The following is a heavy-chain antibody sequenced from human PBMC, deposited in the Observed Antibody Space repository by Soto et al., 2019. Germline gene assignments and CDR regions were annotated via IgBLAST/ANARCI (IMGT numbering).Heavy chain of an antibody. V-gene: IGHV1-2*04. D-gene: IGHD2-8*01. CDR2: INPNSGGT. J-gene: IGHJ6*02. Sequence: ASVKVSCKASGYTFTGYYMHWVRQAPGQGLEWMGWINPNSGGTNYAQKFQGWVTMTRDTSISTAYMELSRLRSDDTAVYYCAREGLYCTNGVCPDPYYYYYGMDVWGQGTTVTVSS. CDR1: GYTFTGYY. CDR3: AREGLYCTNGVCPDPYYYYYGMDV.